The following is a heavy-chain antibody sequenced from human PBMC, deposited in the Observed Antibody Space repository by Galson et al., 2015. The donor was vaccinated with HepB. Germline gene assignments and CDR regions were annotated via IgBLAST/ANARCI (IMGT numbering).Heavy chain of an antibody. CDR1: GFTFSDYY. CDR2: ISSSSSYT. J-gene: IGHJ4*02. CDR3: ARDRGSSPSNDRGIFDY. D-gene: IGHD6-6*01. Sequence: SLRLSCAASGFTFSDYYMSWIRQAPGKGLEWVSYISSSSSYTNYADSVKGRFTISRDNAKNSLYLQMNSLRAEDTAVYYCARDRGSSPSNDRGIFDYWGQGTLVTVSS. V-gene: IGHV3-11*06.